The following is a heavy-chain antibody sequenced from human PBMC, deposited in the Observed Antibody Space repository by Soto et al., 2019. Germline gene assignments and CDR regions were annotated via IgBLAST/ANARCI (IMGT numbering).Heavy chain of an antibody. CDR3: ARDTSYSPDY. V-gene: IGHV3-74*01. D-gene: IGHD2-2*01. CDR1: GFTFSSRW. Sequence: EVRLVESGGGLVQPGGSLRLSCATSGFTFSSRWMHWVRQAPGKGLVWVSYINSDGSTTTYADSVKGRFTISRDNAKNTVYLQMNSLRVDDTAVYYCARDTSYSPDYWGQGTLVTVSS. CDR2: INSDGSTT. J-gene: IGHJ4*02.